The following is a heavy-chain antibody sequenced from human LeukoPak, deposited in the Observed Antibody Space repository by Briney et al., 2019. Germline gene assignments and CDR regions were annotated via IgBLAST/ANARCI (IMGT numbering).Heavy chain of an antibody. J-gene: IGHJ4*02. V-gene: IGHV3-74*01. CDR2: INTDGSIT. D-gene: IGHD2/OR15-2a*01. CDR1: GFTFSSYW. Sequence: PGGSLRLSCAASGFTFSSYWMHWVRQAPGKGLVWVSRINTDGSITSYADSVKGRFTISRDNAKNTLYLQMNSLRAEDTALYFCASYLGGPFDYWGQGTLVTVSS. CDR3: ASYLGGPFDY.